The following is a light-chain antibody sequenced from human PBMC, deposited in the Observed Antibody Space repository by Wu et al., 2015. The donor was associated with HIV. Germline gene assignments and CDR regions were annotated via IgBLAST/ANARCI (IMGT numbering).Light chain of an antibody. V-gene: IGKV3-11*01. CDR3: QQSSNWPLT. Sequence: EIVLTQSPATLSLSPGERATLSCRASQSVSNYLAWYQQKPGQAPRLLIYDTSNRATGIPARFSGSGSGTDFTLTTSSLEPEDFAVYYCQQSSNWPLTFGQGTRLEIK. CDR1: QSVSNY. J-gene: IGKJ5*01. CDR2: DTS.